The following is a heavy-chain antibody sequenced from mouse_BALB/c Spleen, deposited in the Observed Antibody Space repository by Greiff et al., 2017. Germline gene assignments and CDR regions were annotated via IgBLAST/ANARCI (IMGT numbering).Heavy chain of an antibody. Sequence: QVQLQQSGAELVKPGASVKLSCKASGYTFTSYWMHWVKQRPGQGLEWIGEIDPSDSYTNYNQKFKGKATLTVDKSSSTAYMQLSSLTSEDSAVYYCARSLGQGAWFAYWGQGTLVTVSA. J-gene: IGHJ3*01. CDR1: GYTFTSYW. CDR3: ARSLGQGAWFAY. V-gene: IGHV1-69*02. CDR2: IDPSDSYT. D-gene: IGHD4-1*01.